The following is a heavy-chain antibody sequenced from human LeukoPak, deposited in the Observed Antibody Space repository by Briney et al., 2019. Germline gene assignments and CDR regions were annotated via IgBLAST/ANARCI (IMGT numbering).Heavy chain of an antibody. J-gene: IGHJ2*01. V-gene: IGHV4-39*01. CDR2: IYYSGST. D-gene: IGHD5-24*01. CDR3: ARSRSDYWYFDL. CDR1: GGSISSSSYY. Sequence: PSETLSLTCTVSGGSISSSSYYWGWIRQPPGKGLEWIGSIYYSGSTYYNPSLKSRVTISVDTSKNQFSLELSSVTAADTAVYYCARSRSDYWYFDLWGRGTLVTVSS.